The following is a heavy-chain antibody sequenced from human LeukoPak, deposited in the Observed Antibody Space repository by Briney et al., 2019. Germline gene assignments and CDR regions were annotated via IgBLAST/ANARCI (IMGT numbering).Heavy chain of an antibody. D-gene: IGHD3-10*01. CDR1: GFPFSDYY. CDR3: ARVVHYGSGPAVG. Sequence: EGSLRLSCVASGFPFSDYYMSWVRQAPGRGMEWVSYISSSGDTIYYADSVKGRFTISRDNAKNSVDLQMNSLRAEDTAVYYCARVVHYGSGPAVGWGQGTLVTVSS. CDR2: ISSSGDTI. J-gene: IGHJ4*01. V-gene: IGHV3-11*01.